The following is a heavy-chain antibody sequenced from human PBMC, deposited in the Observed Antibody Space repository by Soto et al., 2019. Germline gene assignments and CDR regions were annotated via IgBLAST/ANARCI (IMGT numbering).Heavy chain of an antibody. CDR2: IYYSGST. D-gene: IGHD3-10*01. CDR1: GGSISSGGYY. CDR3: ARGSMVRGVIKYFDY. Sequence: SETLSLTCTVSGGSISSGGYYWRWIRQHPGKGLEWIGYIYYSGSTYYNPSLKSRVTISVDTSKNQFSLKLSSVTAADTAVYYCARGSMVRGVIKYFDYWGQGTRVTVSP. V-gene: IGHV4-31*03. J-gene: IGHJ4*02.